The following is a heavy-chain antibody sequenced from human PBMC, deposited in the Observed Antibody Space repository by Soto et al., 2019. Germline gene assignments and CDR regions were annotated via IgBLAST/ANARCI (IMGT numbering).Heavy chain of an antibody. D-gene: IGHD3-10*01. CDR1: GYTFTSYD. CDR2: MNPNSGNT. CDR3: ARCINYYDSGDDAFDI. V-gene: IGHV1-8*01. J-gene: IGHJ3*02. Sequence: QVQLLQSGAAVKKPGASVKVSCKASGYTFTSYDINRVRQATGQGLEWMGWMNPNSGNTGYAQKCQGRVTMTRNTSISTAYMELSSLRSEDTAVYYCARCINYYDSGDDAFDIWGQGTMVTVSS.